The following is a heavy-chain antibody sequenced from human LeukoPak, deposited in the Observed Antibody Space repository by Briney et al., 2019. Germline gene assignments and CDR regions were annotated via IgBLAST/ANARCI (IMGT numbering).Heavy chain of an antibody. CDR3: ARRFVRDTSDQ. J-gene: IGHJ4*02. Sequence: GGSLRLSCAASGFTVSTNFVSWVRQAPGKGLGWFSVIYSGGDTFYTDSVKGRFSISRDTSKNTLHLQMSNLRVEDTAVYYCARRFVRDTSDQWGQGTLVTVSS. CDR1: GFTVSTNF. V-gene: IGHV3-66*02. CDR2: IYSGGDT.